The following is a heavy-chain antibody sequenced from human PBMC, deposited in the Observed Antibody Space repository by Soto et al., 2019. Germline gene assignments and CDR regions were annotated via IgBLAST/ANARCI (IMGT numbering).Heavy chain of an antibody. CDR1: GGSFSGYY. Sequence: QVPLQQWGAGLLKNSETLSLTCAVYGGSFSGYYWTWIRQPPGTGLEWIGEINHSGSTNYNPSLNSRGIISVATSKNQFSLKLTSVTVSHTAVYYCARYNLTGLLDDCGQVTLVPVFS. D-gene: IGHD1-20*01. CDR3: ARYNLTGLLDD. CDR2: INHSGST. V-gene: IGHV4-34*01. J-gene: IGHJ4*02.